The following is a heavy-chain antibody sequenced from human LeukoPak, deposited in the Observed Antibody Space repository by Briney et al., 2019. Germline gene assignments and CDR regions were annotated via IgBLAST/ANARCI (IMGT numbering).Heavy chain of an antibody. CDR2: IAYDGSNK. D-gene: IGHD6-25*01. CDR1: GFTFSSYA. J-gene: IGHJ6*02. V-gene: IGHV3-30-3*01. CDR3: AREERVYYYYYGMDV. Sequence: GGSLRLSCAASGFTFSSYAMHWVRQAPGKGLEWVAVIAYDGSNKYCADSVKGRFTISRDNSKNTLYLQMNSLRAEDTAVYYCAREERVYYYYYGMDVWGQGTTVTVSS.